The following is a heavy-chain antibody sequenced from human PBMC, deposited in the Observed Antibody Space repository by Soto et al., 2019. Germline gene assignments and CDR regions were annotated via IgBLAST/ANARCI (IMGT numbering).Heavy chain of an antibody. V-gene: IGHV4-59*01. D-gene: IGHD5-12*01. J-gene: IGHJ3*02. Sequence: SETLSLTCTVSGGSISSYYWSWIRQPPGKGLEWIGYIYYSGSTNYNPSLKSRVTISVDTSKNQFSLKLSSVTAADTAVYYCARDLAGYRAFDIWGQGKMVTVSS. CDR1: GGSISSYY. CDR3: ARDLAGYRAFDI. CDR2: IYYSGST.